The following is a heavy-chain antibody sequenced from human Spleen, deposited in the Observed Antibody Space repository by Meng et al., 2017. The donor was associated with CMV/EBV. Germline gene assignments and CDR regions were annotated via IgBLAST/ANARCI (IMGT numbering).Heavy chain of an antibody. V-gene: IGHV4-34*01. CDR3: ARSVRAGYRYWYFDL. CDR2: INHSGST. J-gene: IGHJ2*01. CDR1: GGSFSGYY. D-gene: IGHD5-18*01. Sequence: YGGSFSGYYWSWIRQPPGKGLGWIGEINHSGSTNYNPSLKSRVTISVDTSKNQFSLKLNSVTAAETAVYYCARSVRAGYRYWYFDLWGRGTLVTVSS.